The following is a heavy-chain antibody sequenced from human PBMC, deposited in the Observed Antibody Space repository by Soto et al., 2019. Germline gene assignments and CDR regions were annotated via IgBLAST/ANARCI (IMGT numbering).Heavy chain of an antibody. D-gene: IGHD3-10*01. J-gene: IGHJ4*02. CDR1: GYTFTSYD. Sequence: ASVKVSCKASGYTFTSYDINWVRQATGQGLEWMGWMNPNSGNTGYAQKFQGRVTMTRNTSISTAYMELSSLRSEDTAVYYCAXGFKDYYGSGSYYICDCWGQGTLVSVSS. V-gene: IGHV1-8*01. CDR3: AXGFKDYYGSGSYYICDC. CDR2: MNPNSGNT.